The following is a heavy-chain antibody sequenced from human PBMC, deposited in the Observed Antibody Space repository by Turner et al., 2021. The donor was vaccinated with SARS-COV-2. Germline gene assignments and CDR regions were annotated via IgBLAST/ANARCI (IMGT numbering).Heavy chain of an antibody. CDR1: GCSIRSSSYY. V-gene: IGHV4-39*01. CDR3: AGEEVVFRASHTLYYYGMDV. J-gene: IGHJ6*02. D-gene: IGHD3-22*01. Sequence: QLPLPESGPGLVKPSETLSLTCTVSGCSIRSSSYYWGWIRQPPGKGLEWIGSIYYSGSTYYNPSLKSRVTISVDTSKNQFSLKLSAVTAADTAVYYCAGEEVVFRASHTLYYYGMDVWGQGTTVTVSS. CDR2: IYYSGST.